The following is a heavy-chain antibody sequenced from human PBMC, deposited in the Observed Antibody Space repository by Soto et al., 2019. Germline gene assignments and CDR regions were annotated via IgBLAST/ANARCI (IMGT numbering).Heavy chain of an antibody. CDR2: IYSGTT. Sequence: PSETLSLTCAVSGGSIISGGYSWSRIRQPPGKGLEWIGYIYSGTTHYNPSLESRVTIAMDRSKNQVSLSLKSVTAADTAVYYCAREDSGAFFDFWGQGTLVTVSS. J-gene: IGHJ4*02. CDR1: GGSIISGGYS. V-gene: IGHV4-30-2*01. CDR3: AREDSGAFFDF. D-gene: IGHD2-15*01.